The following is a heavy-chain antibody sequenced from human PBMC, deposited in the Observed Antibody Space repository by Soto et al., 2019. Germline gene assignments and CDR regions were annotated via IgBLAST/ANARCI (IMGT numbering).Heavy chain of an antibody. CDR3: NTAYYAGPRRRSYYYCMDV. D-gene: IGHD3-22*01. CDR2: IKSKTDGGTT. CDR1: GFTFSNAW. Sequence: EVQLVESGGGLVKPGGSLRLSCAASGFTFSNAWMNWVRQAPGKGLEWVGRIKSKTDGGTTDYAAPVKGRFTISRDDSKNTRYRQMNSLKTDDTAVYYCNTAYYAGPRRRSYYYCMDVWGKGTTITVSS. V-gene: IGHV3-15*07. J-gene: IGHJ6*04.